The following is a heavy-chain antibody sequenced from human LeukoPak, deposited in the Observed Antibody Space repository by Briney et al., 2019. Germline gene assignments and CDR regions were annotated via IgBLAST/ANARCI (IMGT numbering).Heavy chain of an antibody. CDR2: MNPGSGDT. D-gene: IGHD2-2*02. CDR3: ARDPVGYCSSSSCYREDSAFDI. J-gene: IGHJ3*02. V-gene: IGHV1-8*01. Sequence: GASVKVSCKASGYTFTTHDLTWVRQATGQGLEWMGWMNPGSGDTAYAQKFQGRVTMTRDTSISTAYMELSRLRSDDTAVYYCARDPVGYCSSSSCYREDSAFDIWGQGTMVTVSS. CDR1: GYTFTTHD.